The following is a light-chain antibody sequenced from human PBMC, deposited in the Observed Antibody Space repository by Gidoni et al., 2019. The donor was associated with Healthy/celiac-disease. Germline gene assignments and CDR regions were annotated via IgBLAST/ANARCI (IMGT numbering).Light chain of an antibody. J-gene: IGLJ2*01. V-gene: IGLV2-23*01. CDR2: AGS. Sequence: QSALTQPASVSGSPGQSITISCTGTSSDVWSYNLVSWYQQHPGKAPKLMIYAGSKRPSGVSNPFSGSKSCNTASLTISGLQAEDEADYYCCSYAGSVVFGGGTKLTVL. CDR1: SSDVWSYNL. CDR3: CSYAGSVV.